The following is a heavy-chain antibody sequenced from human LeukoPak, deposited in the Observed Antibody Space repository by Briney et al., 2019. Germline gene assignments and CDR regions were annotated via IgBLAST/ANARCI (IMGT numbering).Heavy chain of an antibody. CDR2: MSHEGSDK. Sequence: GGSLRLSCAASGFNLSNYGMHWVRQAPGKGLEWVAVMSHEGSDKYYADSVKGRFTISRDNSKNSLYLQMNGLRAEDIALYYCAKDPRDSGYDYYFDYWGQGTLVTVSS. CDR3: AKDPRDSGYDYYFDY. V-gene: IGHV3-30*18. J-gene: IGHJ4*02. D-gene: IGHD5-12*01. CDR1: GFNLSNYG.